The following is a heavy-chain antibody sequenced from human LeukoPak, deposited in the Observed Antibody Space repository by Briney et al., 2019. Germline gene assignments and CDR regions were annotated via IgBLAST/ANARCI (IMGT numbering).Heavy chain of an antibody. V-gene: IGHV3-48*01. CDR1: GFTFSSYS. CDR3: ARDYSLEWFGELCADY. Sequence: GGSLRLSCAASGFTFSSYSMNWVRQAPGKGLEWVSYISSSSSTIYYADSVKGRFTTSRDNAKNSLYLQMNSLRAEDTAVYYFARDYSLEWFGELCADYWGQGTLVTVSS. CDR2: ISSSSSTI. D-gene: IGHD3-10*01. J-gene: IGHJ4*02.